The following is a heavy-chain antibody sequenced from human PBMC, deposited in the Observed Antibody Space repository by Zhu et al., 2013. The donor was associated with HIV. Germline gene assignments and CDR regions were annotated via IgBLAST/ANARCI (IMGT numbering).Heavy chain of an antibody. CDR2: ISYDGSNK. CDR1: GFTFSSYA. V-gene: IGHV3-30-3*01. CDR3: ARDREDGTTAGDAFDI. D-gene: IGHD2-2*01. Sequence: VQLVESGGGVVQPGRSLRLSCAASGFTFSSYAMHWVRQAPGKGLEWVAVISYDGSNKYYADSVKGRFTISRDNSKNTLYLQMNSLRAEDTAVYYCARDREDGTTAGDAFDIWGQGTMVTVSS. J-gene: IGHJ3*02.